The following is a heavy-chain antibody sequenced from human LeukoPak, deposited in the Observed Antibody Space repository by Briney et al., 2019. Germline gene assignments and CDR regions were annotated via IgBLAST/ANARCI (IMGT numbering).Heavy chain of an antibody. CDR1: GGSISNYY. CDR2: IYYSGNT. J-gene: IGHJ4*02. Sequence: SETLSLTCTVSGGSISNYYWSWIRQPPGKGLEWIGYIYYSGNTNYNPSLKSRVTLSVDTSKNRFSLKLSSVTAADTAVCYCAGGYGSGWFYFDYWGQGTLVTVSS. D-gene: IGHD6-19*01. CDR3: AGGYGSGWFYFDY. V-gene: IGHV4-59*01.